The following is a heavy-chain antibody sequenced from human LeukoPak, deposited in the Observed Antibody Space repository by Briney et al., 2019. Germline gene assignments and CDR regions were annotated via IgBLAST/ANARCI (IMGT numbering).Heavy chain of an antibody. V-gene: IGHV3-7*03. CDR3: AKGRKWLRYPYFDY. Sequence: GGSLRLSCTASGFTFSNFWMGWVRQAPGKGLEWVANIKQDETEKFYLGSVKGRFTISRDNSKNTLYLQMNSLRAEDTAVYYCAKGRKWLRYPYFDYWGQGTLVTVSS. CDR2: IKQDETEK. J-gene: IGHJ4*02. CDR1: GFTFSNFW. D-gene: IGHD5-12*01.